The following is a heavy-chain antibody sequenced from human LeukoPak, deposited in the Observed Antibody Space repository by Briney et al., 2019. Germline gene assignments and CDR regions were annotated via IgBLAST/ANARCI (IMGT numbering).Heavy chain of an antibody. CDR3: ARDRGGVSFYYYYMDV. J-gene: IGHJ6*03. CDR1: GGTFSSYA. D-gene: IGHD3-10*01. CDR2: IIPIFGTA. Sequence: SVKVSCKASGGTFSSYAISWVRQAPGQGLEWMGRIIPIFGTANYAQKFQGRVTITTDESKSTAYMELSSLRFEDTAVYYCARDRGGVSFYYYYMDVWGKGTTVTVSS. V-gene: IGHV1-69*05.